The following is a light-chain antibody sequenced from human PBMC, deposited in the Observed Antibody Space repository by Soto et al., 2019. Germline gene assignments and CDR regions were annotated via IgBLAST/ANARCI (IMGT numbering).Light chain of an antibody. J-gene: IGKJ2*01. CDR1: QSISSW. V-gene: IGKV1-5*01. CDR2: DAS. CDR3: QQYNSYSMYT. Sequence: DIQMTQSPSTLSASVGDRVTITCRASQSISSWLAWYQQKPGKAPKLLIYDASSVESRVASRLSGSGSGTEFTLSISSLQPDDFATYYCQQYNSYSMYTFGQGTKLEIK.